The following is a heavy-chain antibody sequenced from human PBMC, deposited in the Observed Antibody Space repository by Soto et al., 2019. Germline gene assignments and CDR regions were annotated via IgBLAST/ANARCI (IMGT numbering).Heavy chain of an antibody. CDR3: AQESGTNSCYFEY. D-gene: IGHD1-1*01. CDR2: IGGSGDTI. Sequence: EVRLLESGGGLVQPGGSLRLSCAASGFSFSNYAMSWVRQVPGKGLEWVSAIGGSGDTIYYADSVKGRLTISRDNSKNTLYLQMSSLGAEDTAIYYCAQESGTNSCYFEYWGQGTLVTVSS. J-gene: IGHJ4*02. CDR1: GFSFSNYA. V-gene: IGHV3-23*01.